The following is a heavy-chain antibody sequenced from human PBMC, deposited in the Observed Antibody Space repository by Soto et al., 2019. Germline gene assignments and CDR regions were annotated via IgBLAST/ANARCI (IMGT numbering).Heavy chain of an antibody. D-gene: IGHD2-15*01. CDR3: AREVGYCSGGSCYRPFDY. J-gene: IGHJ4*02. Sequence: PGGSLRLSCAASGFTVSSNYMTWVRQAPGKGLEWVSRVSAGGDNTDYADAVKGRFTISRDNSKNTLFLQMTSLRAEDTAVYYCAREVGYCSGGSCYRPFDYWGQGTLVTVSS. CDR1: GFTVSSNY. V-gene: IGHV3-53*01. CDR2: SAGGDNT.